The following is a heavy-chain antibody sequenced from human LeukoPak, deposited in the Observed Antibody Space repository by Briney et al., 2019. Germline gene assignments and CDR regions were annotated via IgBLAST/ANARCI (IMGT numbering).Heavy chain of an antibody. J-gene: IGHJ2*01. Sequence: SETLSLTCTVSGGSISSSSYYWGWIRQPPGKGLEWIGSIYYSGSTYYNPSLKSRVTISVDTSKNQFSLKLSSVTAADTAVYYCARPYQPAARNWYFDLWGRGTLVTVSS. D-gene: IGHD2-2*01. V-gene: IGHV4-39*01. CDR3: ARPYQPAARNWYFDL. CDR2: IYYSGST. CDR1: GGSISSSSYY.